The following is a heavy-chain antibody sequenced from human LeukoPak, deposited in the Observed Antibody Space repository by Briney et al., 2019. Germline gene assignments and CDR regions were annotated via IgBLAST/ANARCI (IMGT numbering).Heavy chain of an antibody. CDR2: IYYSGST. J-gene: IGHJ5*02. D-gene: IGHD6-13*01. V-gene: IGHV4-61*08. Sequence: ASQTLSLTCTVSGGSISSGGYYWSWIRQPPGKGLEWIGYIYYSGSTNYNPSLKSRVTISVDTSKDQFSLKLSSVTAADTAVYYCARGSGREQQLVRPPFDPWGQGTLVTVSS. CDR3: ARGSGREQQLVRPPFDP. CDR1: GGSISSGGYY.